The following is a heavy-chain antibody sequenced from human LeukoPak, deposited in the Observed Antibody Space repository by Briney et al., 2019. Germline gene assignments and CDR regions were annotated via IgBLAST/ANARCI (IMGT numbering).Heavy chain of an antibody. D-gene: IGHD3-22*01. CDR3: ARVRKLYYYDSSGYFYSDQFDY. CDR2: IYYSGST. CDR1: GGSISGSY. Sequence: KPSETLSLTCTVSGGSISGSYWSWIRQPPGKGLEWIGYIYYSGSTNYNPSLKSRVTISVDTSKNQFSLKLSSVTAADTAVYYCARVRKLYYYDSSGYFYSDQFDYWGQGTLVTVSS. V-gene: IGHV4-59*08. J-gene: IGHJ4*02.